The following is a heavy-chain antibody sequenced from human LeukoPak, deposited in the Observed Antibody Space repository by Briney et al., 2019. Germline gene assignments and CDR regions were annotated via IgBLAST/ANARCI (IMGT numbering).Heavy chain of an antibody. J-gene: IGHJ4*02. CDR3: ARDKGSSGYYEGFDY. Sequence: ASVKVSCKASGGTFSSYAISWVRQAPGQGLEWMGGIIPIFGTANYAQKSQGRVTITADESTSTAYMELSSLRSEDTAVYYCARDKGSSGYYEGFDYWGQGTLVTVSS. D-gene: IGHD3-22*01. CDR1: GGTFSSYA. V-gene: IGHV1-69*13. CDR2: IIPIFGTA.